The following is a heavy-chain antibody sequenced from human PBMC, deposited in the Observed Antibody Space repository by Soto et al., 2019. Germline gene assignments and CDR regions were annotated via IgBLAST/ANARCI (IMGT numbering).Heavy chain of an antibody. CDR3: ARGAYDFWSGYYLSPWFDP. J-gene: IGHJ5*02. D-gene: IGHD3-3*01. CDR2: INHSGST. CDR1: GGSFSGYY. V-gene: IGHV4-34*01. Sequence: SETLSLTCAVYGGSFSGYYWSWMRQAPGKGLEWIGEINHSGSTNYNPSLKSRVTISVDTSKNQFSLKLTSLTAADTAVYYCARGAYDFWSGYYLSPWFDPWGQGTLVTVSS.